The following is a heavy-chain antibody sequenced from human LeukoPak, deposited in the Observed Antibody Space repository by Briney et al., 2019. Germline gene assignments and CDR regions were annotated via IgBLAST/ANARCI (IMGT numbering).Heavy chain of an antibody. CDR1: GGSISSYY. Sequence: PSETLSLTCTVSGGSISSYYWSWIRRPPGKGLEWIGYIYYSGSTNYNPSFKSRVTISVDTSKNQFSLKLSSVTAADTAVYYCARVAGTQIDYWGQGTLVTVSS. D-gene: IGHD6-19*01. CDR2: IYYSGST. J-gene: IGHJ4*02. V-gene: IGHV4-59*01. CDR3: ARVAGTQIDY.